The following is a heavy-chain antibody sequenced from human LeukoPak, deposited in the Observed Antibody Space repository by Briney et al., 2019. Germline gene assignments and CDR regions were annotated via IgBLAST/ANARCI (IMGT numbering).Heavy chain of an antibody. D-gene: IGHD2-2*01. Sequence: ASVTVSCKASRYIFTDYYLHWVRQAPGQGLEWKGWINPNGGGTKYAQKFQGRVTMTRDTSINTAYMELSRLRSDDTAVYYCARGGYCTSTSCYLPDFWGQGTLVTVSS. CDR1: RYIFTDYY. V-gene: IGHV1-2*02. CDR2: INPNGGGT. J-gene: IGHJ4*02. CDR3: ARGGYCTSTSCYLPDF.